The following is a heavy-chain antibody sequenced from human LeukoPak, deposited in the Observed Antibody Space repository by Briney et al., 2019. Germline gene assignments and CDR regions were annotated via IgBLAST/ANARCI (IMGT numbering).Heavy chain of an antibody. J-gene: IGHJ4*02. D-gene: IGHD2-2*01. CDR2: IYYSGST. V-gene: IGHV4-30-4*01. Sequence: SQTLSLTCTVSGGSISSGDYYWSWIRQPPGKGLEWIGYIYYSGSTYYNPSLKSRVTISVDTSKNQFSLKLSSVAAADTAVYYCARSIVVVPAAIDYWGQGTLVTVSS. CDR3: ARSIVVVPAAIDY. CDR1: GGSISSGDYY.